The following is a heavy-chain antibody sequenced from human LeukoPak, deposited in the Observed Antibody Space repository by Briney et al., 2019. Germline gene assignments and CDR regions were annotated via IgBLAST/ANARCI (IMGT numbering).Heavy chain of an antibody. Sequence: GGSLRLSCSASGFTFSSYAMHWVRQAPGKGLEYVSAISSNGGSTYYADSVKGRFTISRDNSKNTLYLQMNSLRAEDTAIYYCAKNGKDNYDMFFDYWGQGTLVTVSS. D-gene: IGHD3-9*01. CDR3: AKNGKDNYDMFFDY. CDR1: GFTFSSYA. J-gene: IGHJ4*02. V-gene: IGHV3-64*04. CDR2: ISSNGGST.